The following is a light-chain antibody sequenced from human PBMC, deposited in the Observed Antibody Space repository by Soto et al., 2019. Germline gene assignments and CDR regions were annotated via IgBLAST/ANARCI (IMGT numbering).Light chain of an antibody. V-gene: IGKV3-11*01. J-gene: IGKJ4*01. CDR3: QQRSNWPSLT. CDR1: QSVSSY. CDR2: DAS. Sequence: EIVSTQSPATLSLSPGERATLSCRASQSVSSYLAWYQHKPGQAPRLLISDASNRATGIPARFSGSGSETDFTLTISSLEPEDSAVYYCQQRSNWPSLTFGGGTKGDIK.